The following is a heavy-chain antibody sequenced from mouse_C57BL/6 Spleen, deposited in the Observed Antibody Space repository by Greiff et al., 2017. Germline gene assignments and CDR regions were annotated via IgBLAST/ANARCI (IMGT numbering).Heavy chain of an antibody. CDR1: GFSLTSYG. CDR2: IWRGGST. CDR3: ARKGYDSWFAY. D-gene: IGHD2-2*01. Sequence: VKLMESGPGLVLPSQSLSITCTVSGFSLTSYGVPWVRQSPGMGLEWLGVIWRGGSTDYNAAFMSRLSITKDNSKRHVFFKMNSLQADDTAIYYCARKGYDSWFAYWGQGALVTVSA. V-gene: IGHV2-5*01. J-gene: IGHJ3*01.